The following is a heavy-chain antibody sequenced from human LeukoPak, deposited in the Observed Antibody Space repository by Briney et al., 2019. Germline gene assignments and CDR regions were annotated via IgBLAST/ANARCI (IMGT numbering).Heavy chain of an antibody. V-gene: IGHV1-2*02. CDR2: INPNSGDT. D-gene: IGHD5-12*01. CDR3: VSPWPYSGYGYYFDY. Sequence: ASVKVFCKASGYTFTGYYMHWVRQAPGQGLEWMGWINPNSGDTDYAQKFQGRVTMTKDTSINTAYMELSRLRPDDTAVYYCVSPWPYSGYGYYFDYWGQGTLVTASS. CDR1: GYTFTGYY. J-gene: IGHJ4*02.